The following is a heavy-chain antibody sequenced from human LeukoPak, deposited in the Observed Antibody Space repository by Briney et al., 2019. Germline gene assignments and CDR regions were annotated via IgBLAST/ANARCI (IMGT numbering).Heavy chain of an antibody. J-gene: IGHJ4*02. Sequence: SETLSLTCTVSGGSISGYYWSWIRQPPGKGLEWIDYITYSGSTNYNPSPKSRVTMSVDTSKNQFSLRLSSVTAADTAVYYCARHGSSYSFDCWGQGTLVTVSS. CDR2: ITYSGST. V-gene: IGHV4-59*08. D-gene: IGHD6-13*01. CDR3: ARHGSSYSFDC. CDR1: GGSISGYY.